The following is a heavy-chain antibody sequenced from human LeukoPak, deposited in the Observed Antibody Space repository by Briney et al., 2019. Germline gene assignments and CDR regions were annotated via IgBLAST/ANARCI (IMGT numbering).Heavy chain of an antibody. D-gene: IGHD6-13*01. CDR2: IRSKAYGGTT. CDR1: GFTFSSYA. V-gene: IGHV3-49*04. Sequence: GGSLRLSCEASGFTFSSYAIHWVRQAPGKGLEWVGFIRSKAYGGTTEYAASVKGRFTISRDDSKSIAYLQMNSLKTEDTAVYYCTRSGAAAGIRAFDIWGQGTMVTVSS. J-gene: IGHJ3*02. CDR3: TRSGAAAGIRAFDI.